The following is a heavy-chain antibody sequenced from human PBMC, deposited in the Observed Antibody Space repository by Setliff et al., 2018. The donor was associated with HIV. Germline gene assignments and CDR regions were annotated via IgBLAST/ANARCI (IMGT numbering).Heavy chain of an antibody. CDR3: ARSRFGGAIIMTYFDY. Sequence: PSETLSLTYAVYGGSFSGYYWSWIRQPPGKGLEWIGEVNHSGTTNFNPSLKSRVTISVDTSKNQFSLKLNSVTAADTAVYFCARSRFGGAIIMTYFDYWGQGTQVTVSS. CDR1: GGSFSGYY. V-gene: IGHV4-34*01. D-gene: IGHD3-16*01. J-gene: IGHJ4*02. CDR2: VNHSGTT.